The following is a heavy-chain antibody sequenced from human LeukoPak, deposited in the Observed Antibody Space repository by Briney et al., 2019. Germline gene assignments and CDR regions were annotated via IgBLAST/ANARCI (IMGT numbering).Heavy chain of an antibody. Sequence: ASVKVSCKASGYTFTSYYMHWVRQAPGQGLEWMGIINPSGGSTSYAQKFQGRVTMTRDTSTSTVYMELSSLRSEDTAVYYCARAVTSSGWYQQSSFDYWGQGTLVTVSS. V-gene: IGHV1-46*01. CDR3: ARAVTSSGWYQQSSFDY. CDR1: GYTFTSYY. CDR2: INPSGGST. J-gene: IGHJ4*02. D-gene: IGHD6-19*01.